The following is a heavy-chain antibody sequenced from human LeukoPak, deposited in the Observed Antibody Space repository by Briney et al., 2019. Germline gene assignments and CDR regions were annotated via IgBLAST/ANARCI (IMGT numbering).Heavy chain of an antibody. J-gene: IGHJ4*02. V-gene: IGHV3-23*01. CDR2: STNSGGST. CDR1: GFTFSSYA. CDR3: ARKISRIAVAGISVVDY. Sequence: PGGSLRLSCAASGFTFSSYAMSWVRQAPGKGLEWVSSSTNSGGSTYYADSVKGRFTISRDNSKNTLYLQMNSLRAEDTAVYYCARKISRIAVAGISVVDYWGQGALVTVSS. D-gene: IGHD6-19*01.